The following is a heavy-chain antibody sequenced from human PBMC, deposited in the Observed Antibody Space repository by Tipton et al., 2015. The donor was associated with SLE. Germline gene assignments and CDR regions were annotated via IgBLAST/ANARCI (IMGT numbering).Heavy chain of an antibody. Sequence: TLSLTCTVSGGSISSGSYYWSWIRQPAGKGLEWIGRISSSGSTYYSPSLRSRVTISVDTSKNQFSLKLSSVTAADTAVYYCARDPGARVFDYWGQGTLVTVSS. V-gene: IGHV4-61*02. CDR2: ISSSGST. CDR3: ARDPGARVFDY. CDR1: GGSISSGSYY. D-gene: IGHD3-10*01. J-gene: IGHJ4*02.